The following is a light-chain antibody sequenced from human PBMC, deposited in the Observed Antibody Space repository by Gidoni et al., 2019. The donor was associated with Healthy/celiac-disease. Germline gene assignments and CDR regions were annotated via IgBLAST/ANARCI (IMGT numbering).Light chain of an antibody. Sequence: DIVLTQSPATLSLFPGERATLSCRASQSVSSYLAWYQPRPGQAPRLLIYDASNWATGIPARFSGSGSGTDFTLTNSRLDPEDFAVYYCQQRSNWRATFGQGTKLKIK. CDR3: QQRSNWRAT. CDR1: QSVSSY. CDR2: DAS. J-gene: IGKJ2*01. V-gene: IGKV3-11*01.